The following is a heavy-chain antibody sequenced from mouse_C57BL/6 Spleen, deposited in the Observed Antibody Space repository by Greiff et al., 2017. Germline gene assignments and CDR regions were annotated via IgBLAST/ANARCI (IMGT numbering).Heavy chain of an antibody. CDR2: IYPGDGDT. J-gene: IGHJ4*01. V-gene: IGHV1-82*01. CDR3: ARGSGGAMDY. D-gene: IGHD4-1*01. CDR1: GYAFSSSW. Sequence: QVQLQQSGPELVKPGASVKISCKASGYAFSSSWMNWVKQRPGKGLEWIGRIYPGDGDTNYNGKFKGKATLTADKSSSTAYMQLSSLTSEDSAVYCCARGSGGAMDYWGQGTSVTVSS.